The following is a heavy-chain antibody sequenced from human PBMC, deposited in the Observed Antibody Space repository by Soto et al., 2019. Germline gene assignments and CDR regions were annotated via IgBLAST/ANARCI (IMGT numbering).Heavy chain of an antibody. Sequence: QVQLVQSGAEVKKPGSSVKVSCKASGGTFSSYTISWVRQAPGQGLEWMGRIIPILGIANYAQKFQGRVTITADKSTSTAYMELSSLRSEDTAVYYCARTYSSSGYEGHGGWDSGIDYWGQGTLVTVSS. CDR3: ARTYSSSGYEGHGGWDSGIDY. V-gene: IGHV1-69*02. D-gene: IGHD6-13*01. CDR1: GGTFSSYT. J-gene: IGHJ4*02. CDR2: IIPILGIA.